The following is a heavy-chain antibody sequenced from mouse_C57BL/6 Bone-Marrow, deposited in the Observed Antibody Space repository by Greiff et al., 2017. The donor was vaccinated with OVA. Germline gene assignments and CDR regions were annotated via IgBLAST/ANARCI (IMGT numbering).Heavy chain of an antibody. D-gene: IGHD1-1*01. CDR1: GYTFTSYW. CDR3: TRPGLRY. CDR2: IYPGNSDT. J-gene: IGHJ2*01. Sequence: EVQLQQSGTVLARPGASVKMSCKTSGYTFTSYWMHWVKQRPGQGLEWIGAIYPGNSDTSYNQKFKGKANLTAVTSASTAYMELSSLTNEDSAVYYCTRPGLRYWGQGTTLTVSS. V-gene: IGHV1-5*01.